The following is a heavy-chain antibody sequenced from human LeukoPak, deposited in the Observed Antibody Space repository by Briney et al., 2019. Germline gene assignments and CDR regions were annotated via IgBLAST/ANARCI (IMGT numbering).Heavy chain of an antibody. CDR3: AREIPCSSSSCLDY. Sequence: ASVTVSCKASGYTFTAYYMHWVRQAPGQGLEWMGWINPHSGGTNFAQKFQGRVTMTRDTSITTAHMELSRLTSDDTAVYYCAREIPCSSSSCLDYWGQGTLVTVSS. J-gene: IGHJ4*02. CDR2: INPHSGGT. D-gene: IGHD2-2*01. V-gene: IGHV1-2*02. CDR1: GYTFTAYY.